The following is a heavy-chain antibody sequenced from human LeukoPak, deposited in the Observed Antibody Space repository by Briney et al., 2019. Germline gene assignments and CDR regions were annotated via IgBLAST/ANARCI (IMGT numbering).Heavy chain of an antibody. CDR1: GFTFSGYA. J-gene: IGHJ4*02. CDR2: ISGSASST. CDR3: AARSSGNPYF. Sequence: GGSLRLSCAASGFTFSGYAMSWVRQAPGKGLEWVSVISGSASSTYYADSVKGRFTISRDNAENSLYLQMNSLRVEDTAVYYCAARSSGNPYFWGQGTLVTVSS. D-gene: IGHD1-26*01. V-gene: IGHV3-23*01.